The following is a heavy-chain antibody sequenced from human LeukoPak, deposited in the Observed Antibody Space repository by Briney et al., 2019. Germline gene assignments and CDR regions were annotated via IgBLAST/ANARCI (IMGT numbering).Heavy chain of an antibody. CDR1: GFTFSDYG. CDR2: IRYDRSNK. Sequence: PGGSLRLSCAASGFTFSDYGMHWVRQAPGKGLEWVAFIRYDRSNKYYADSVKGRFTISRDNSENTVYLQMNSLRDEDTAVYYCAKELSTNFYASSAFFNYWGQGTLVIVSS. D-gene: IGHD3-22*01. J-gene: IGHJ4*02. CDR3: AKELSTNFYASSAFFNY. V-gene: IGHV3-30*02.